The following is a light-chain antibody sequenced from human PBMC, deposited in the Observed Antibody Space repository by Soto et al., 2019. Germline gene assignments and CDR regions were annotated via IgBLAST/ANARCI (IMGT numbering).Light chain of an antibody. J-gene: IGKJ2*01. CDR2: DAS. CDR3: QQYGNLPLT. Sequence: DIHMTQSPSSLSASVGDRVTITCQAREDISNYLNWYQQKPGKAPKLLIYDASNLETGVPPRFSGSGSGTHFTFTISSLQPEDFASYYCQQYGNLPLTFGQGTMVEIK. CDR1: EDISNY. V-gene: IGKV1-33*01.